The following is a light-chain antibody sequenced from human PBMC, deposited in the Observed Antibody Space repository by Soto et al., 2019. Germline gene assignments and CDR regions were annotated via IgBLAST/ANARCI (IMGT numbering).Light chain of an antibody. CDR1: QTIIGY. J-gene: IGKJ1*01. CDR3: QQSYTTPRT. Sequence: DIQMTQSPSSLSASIGDSVTMTGRASQTIIGYLNWYQQKPGKAPRLLINAASNLQSGVPSRFRGSGSETDFTLTITSLQPEDFATYYCQQSYTTPRTFGQGTKVDIK. V-gene: IGKV1-39*01. CDR2: AAS.